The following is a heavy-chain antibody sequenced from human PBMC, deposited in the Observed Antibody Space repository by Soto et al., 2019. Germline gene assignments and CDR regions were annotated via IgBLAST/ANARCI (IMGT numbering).Heavy chain of an antibody. D-gene: IGHD3-10*01. CDR3: ARVGIRSGVSGAFDI. Sequence: GGSLRLSCAASGFTFSSYAMYWVRQAPGKGLEYVSAISSNVGRTYYANSVKGRFTISRDNSKNTLYLQMGSLRAEDMAVYYCARVGIRSGVSGAFDIWGQGTMVTVS. V-gene: IGHV3-64*01. CDR2: ISSNVGRT. J-gene: IGHJ3*02. CDR1: GFTFSSYA.